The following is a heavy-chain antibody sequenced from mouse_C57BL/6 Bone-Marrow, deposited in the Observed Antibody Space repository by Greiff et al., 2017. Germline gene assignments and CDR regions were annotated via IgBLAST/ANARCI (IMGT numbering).Heavy chain of an antibody. J-gene: IGHJ4*01. CDR2: ISNGGGST. V-gene: IGHV5-12*01. Sequence: EVQLVESGGGLVQPGGSLKLSCAASGFTFSDYYMYWVRQTPEKRLEWVAYISNGGGSTYYPDTVKGRFTISRDNAKNTLYLQMSRLKSEDTAMYYCARRRGSSYGNYAIAYWGQGTSVTVSS. D-gene: IGHD1-1*01. CDR3: ARRRGSSYGNYAIAY. CDR1: GFTFSDYY.